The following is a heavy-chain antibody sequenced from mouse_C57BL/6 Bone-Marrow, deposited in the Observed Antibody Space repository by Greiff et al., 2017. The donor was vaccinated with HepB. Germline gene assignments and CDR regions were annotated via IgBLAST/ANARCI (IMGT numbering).Heavy chain of an antibody. D-gene: IGHD1-1*01. CDR1: GYSITSGYY. J-gene: IGHJ4*01. CDR3: ARRSSRYYYAMDY. Sequence: ETGPGLVKPSQSLSLTCSVTGYSITSGYYWNWIRQFPGNKLEWMGYISYDGSNNYNPSLKNRISITRDTSKNQFFLKLNSVTTEDTATYYCARRSSRYYYAMDYWGQGTSVTVSS. CDR2: ISYDGSN. V-gene: IGHV3-6*01.